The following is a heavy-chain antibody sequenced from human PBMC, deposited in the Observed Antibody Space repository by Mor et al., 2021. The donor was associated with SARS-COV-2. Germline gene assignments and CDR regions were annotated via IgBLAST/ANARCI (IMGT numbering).Heavy chain of an antibody. J-gene: IGHJ4*02. V-gene: IGHV3-33*01. D-gene: IGHD6-13*01. CDR3: ARDGPSGHSSSWTFDY. Sequence: ADSVKGRFTISTDTSKNTLYLQMNSLRAEDTAVYYCARDGPSGHSSSWTFDYWGQGNLVTVSS.